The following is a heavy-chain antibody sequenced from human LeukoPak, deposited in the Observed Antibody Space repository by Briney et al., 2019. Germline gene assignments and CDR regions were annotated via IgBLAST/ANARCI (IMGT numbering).Heavy chain of an antibody. CDR3: ARGSGWYVVDY. D-gene: IGHD6-19*01. V-gene: IGHV3-30*03. J-gene: IGHJ4*02. CDR1: GFTFSSYA. CDR2: ISYDGGNK. Sequence: PGRSPRLSCAASGFTFSSYAMHWVRQAPGRGLEWVALISYDGGNKFYADSVKGRFTISRDNSKNTLYLQMYSLRAEATAVYYCARGSGWYVVDYWGQGTLVTVSS.